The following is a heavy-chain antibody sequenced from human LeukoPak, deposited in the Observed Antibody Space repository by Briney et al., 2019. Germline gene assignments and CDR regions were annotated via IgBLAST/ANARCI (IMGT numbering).Heavy chain of an antibody. CDR1: GFTFSNYA. D-gene: IGHD3/OR15-3a*01. V-gene: IGHV3-23*01. Sequence: GGSLRLPCVVSGFTFSNYAMSWVRQAPGKGLEWVCAMSGGGVSTNYADSVKGRFTISRDNFKNTLYLQMNSLRAEDTAVYYCAKDLGVIFDSYFDYWGEGTLVTVSS. CDR2: MSGGGVST. CDR3: AKDLGVIFDSYFDY. J-gene: IGHJ4*02.